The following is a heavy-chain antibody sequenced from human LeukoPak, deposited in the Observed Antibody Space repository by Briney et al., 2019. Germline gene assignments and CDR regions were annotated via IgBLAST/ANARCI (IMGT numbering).Heavy chain of an antibody. Sequence: PGGSLRLSCAASGFTFSSYAMSWVRQAPGKGLEWVSAISGSGGSTYYADSVKGRFTISRDNSKNTLYLQMNSLRAEDTAVYYCVAYGSGSYHPDYWGQGTLVTVSS. J-gene: IGHJ4*02. CDR1: GFTFSSYA. CDR3: VAYGSGSYHPDY. V-gene: IGHV3-23*01. D-gene: IGHD1-26*01. CDR2: ISGSGGST.